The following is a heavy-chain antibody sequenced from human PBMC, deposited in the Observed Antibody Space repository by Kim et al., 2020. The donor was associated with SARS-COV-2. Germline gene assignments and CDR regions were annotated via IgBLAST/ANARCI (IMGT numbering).Heavy chain of an antibody. V-gene: IGHV3-23*01. CDR2: ISGSGGST. D-gene: IGHD3-22*01. CDR1: GFTFSSYA. Sequence: GGSLRLSCAASGFTFSSYAMSWVRQAPGKGLEWVSAISGSGGSTYYADSVKGWFTISRDNSKNTLYLQMNSLRAEDTAVYYCAKDPTYYYDSSRYYYEYWYFDLWGRGTLVTVSS. CDR3: AKDPTYYYDSSRYYYEYWYFDL. J-gene: IGHJ2*01.